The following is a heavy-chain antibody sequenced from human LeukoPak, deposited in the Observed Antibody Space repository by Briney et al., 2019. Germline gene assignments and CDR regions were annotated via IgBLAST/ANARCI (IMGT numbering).Heavy chain of an antibody. CDR2: MNPNSGNT. CDR3: ARGLTYYDFWSGYYTGFAFDY. Sequence: ASVKVSCKASGYTFTSYDINWVRQATGQGLEWMGWMNPNSGNTGYAQKFQGRVTMTRNTSISTAYMELSSLRSEDTAVYYCARGLTYYDFWSGYYTGFAFDYRGQGTLVTVSS. D-gene: IGHD3-3*01. V-gene: IGHV1-8*01. CDR1: GYTFTSYD. J-gene: IGHJ4*02.